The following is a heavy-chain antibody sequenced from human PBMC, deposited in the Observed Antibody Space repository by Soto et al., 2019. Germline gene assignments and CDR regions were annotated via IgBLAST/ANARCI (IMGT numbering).Heavy chain of an antibody. D-gene: IGHD2-21*02. V-gene: IGHV1-69*06. CDR1: GGTFSSYA. J-gene: IGHJ6*02. CDR2: IIPIFGTA. CDR3: AREMSGDCLFLSCYYGMVV. Sequence: SVKVSCKASGGTFSSYAISWVRQAPGQGLEWMGGIIPIFGTANYAQKFQGRVTITADKSTSTAYMELSSLRSEDTAVYYCAREMSGDCLFLSCYYGMVVWGQGTTVTVSS.